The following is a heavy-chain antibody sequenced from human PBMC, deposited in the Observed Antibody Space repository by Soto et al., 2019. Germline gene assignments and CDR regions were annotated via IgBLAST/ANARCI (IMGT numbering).Heavy chain of an antibody. J-gene: IGHJ3*02. V-gene: IGHV1-18*04. CDR1: GYTFTSYG. Sequence: GASVKVSCKASGYTFTSYGISWVRQAPGQGLEWMGWISAYNGNTNYAQKLQGRVTMTTDTSTSTAYMELRSLRSDDTTAYYCARNYEENDAFDIWGQGTMVTVSS. D-gene: IGHD3-16*01. CDR2: ISAYNGNT. CDR3: ARNYEENDAFDI.